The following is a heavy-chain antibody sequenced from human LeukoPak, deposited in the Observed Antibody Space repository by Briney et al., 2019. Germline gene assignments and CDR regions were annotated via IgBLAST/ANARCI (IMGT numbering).Heavy chain of an antibody. Sequence: SETLSLTCTVSGASVSGSAYYWGWIRQPPGKGLEWIGNIYYSGSTYYNESLESRVTISIDTSKNQFSLKLSSVTAADTAVYYCASIAAAGTDAFDIWGQGTMVTVSS. CDR1: GASVSGSAYY. CDR2: IYYSGST. D-gene: IGHD6-13*01. J-gene: IGHJ3*02. V-gene: IGHV4-39*01. CDR3: ASIAAAGTDAFDI.